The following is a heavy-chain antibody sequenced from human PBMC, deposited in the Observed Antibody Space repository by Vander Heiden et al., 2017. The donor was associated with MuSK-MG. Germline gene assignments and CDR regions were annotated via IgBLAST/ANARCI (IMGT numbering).Heavy chain of an antibody. CDR2: IKQDGSEK. CDR3: ATDTYPYGSPCDH. Sequence: EVQLVESGGGLVQPGGSLRLSCAASGLTFSTYWMSWVRQAPGKGLEWVANIKQDGSEKFYVDSVKGRFTVSRDNARNSVYLQMNTLRVDDTAIYYCATDTYPYGSPCDHWGQGTLVTVSS. D-gene: IGHD3-10*01. CDR1: GLTFSTYW. V-gene: IGHV3-7*01. J-gene: IGHJ4*02.